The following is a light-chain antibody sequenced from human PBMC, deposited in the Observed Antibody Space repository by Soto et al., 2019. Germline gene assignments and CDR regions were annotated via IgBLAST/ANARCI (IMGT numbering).Light chain of an antibody. CDR2: EVT. J-gene: IGLJ3*02. Sequence: QSALTQPPSASGSPGRSVTISCTGTSSDVGGYDYVSWFQQHPGKAPKLIIYEVTKRPSGVPDRFSASKSGNTASLTVSGLQAEDEADYYCXXFVAGNNYWXFXGGTKLXV. V-gene: IGLV2-8*01. CDR1: SSDVGGYDY. CDR3: XXFVAGNNYWX.